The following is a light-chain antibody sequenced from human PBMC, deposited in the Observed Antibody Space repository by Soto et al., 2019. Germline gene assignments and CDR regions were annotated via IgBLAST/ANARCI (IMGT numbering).Light chain of an antibody. CDR2: TAS. CDR1: QAIRND. J-gene: IGKJ1*01. V-gene: IGKV1-17*01. CDR3: LQYNSYPWT. Sequence: DIQMTQSPSSLSASLGDRITITCRASQAIRNDLAWYQQKPGKAPKRLIFTASSLQSGVPSRFSGSGSGTEFTLEISRLQPGDCANYYCLQYNSYPWTFGQGPKVEIK.